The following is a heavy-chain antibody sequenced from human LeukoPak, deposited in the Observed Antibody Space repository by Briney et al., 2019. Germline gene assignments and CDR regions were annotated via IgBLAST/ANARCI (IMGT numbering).Heavy chain of an antibody. CDR2: IQPDDSDT. Sequence: GESLKISCKGSGYSFTSYWIGWVRQMPGKGLEWMGIIQPDDSDTRYSPSFQGQVTISADESINTVYLQWSSLRASDTAMYYCVRHWYYGSGTYVDYWGQGTLVTLSS. D-gene: IGHD3-10*01. CDR1: GYSFTSYW. J-gene: IGHJ4*02. CDR3: VRHWYYGSGTYVDY. V-gene: IGHV5-51*01.